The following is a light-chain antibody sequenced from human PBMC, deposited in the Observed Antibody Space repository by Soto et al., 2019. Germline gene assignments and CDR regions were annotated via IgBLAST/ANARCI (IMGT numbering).Light chain of an antibody. CDR2: DVS. V-gene: IGLV2-14*03. Sequence: QSVLTQPASVSGSPGQSITVSCTGTSSDVDGYNYVSWYQHHPGKAPKLMIYDVSNRPSGVSNRFSGSKSGNTASLTISGLQAEDEADYYCSSYTSSSTRVFGTGTKVTVL. J-gene: IGLJ1*01. CDR3: SSYTSSSTRV. CDR1: SSDVDGYNY.